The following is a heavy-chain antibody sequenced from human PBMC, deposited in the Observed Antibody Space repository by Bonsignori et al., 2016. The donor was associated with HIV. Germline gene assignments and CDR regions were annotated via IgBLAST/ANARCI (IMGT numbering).Heavy chain of an antibody. D-gene: IGHD3-22*01. CDR3: ARDETYYYDSSGYYFDY. Sequence: WIRQSPSRGLEWLGRTYYRSKWYNDYAVSVKSRITINPDTSKNQFSLQLNSVTPEDTAVYYCARDETYYYDSSGYYFDYWGPGNPGHRLL. CDR2: TYYRSKWYN. J-gene: IGHJ4*02. V-gene: IGHV6-1*01.